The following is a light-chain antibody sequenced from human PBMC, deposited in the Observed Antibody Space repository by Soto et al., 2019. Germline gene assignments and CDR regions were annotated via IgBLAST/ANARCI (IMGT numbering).Light chain of an antibody. V-gene: IGLV1-51*01. J-gene: IGLJ1*01. Sequence: QSVLTQPPSVSAAPGQKVTISCSGSSSNIGNNYVSWYQQLPGTAPKLLIYDNNKRPSGIPDRFSGSKSGTSATLGITGLQTGDEADYYFGTWDSSLSAPSYVFGTGTKV. CDR1: SSNIGNNY. CDR3: GTWDSSLSAPSYV. CDR2: DNN.